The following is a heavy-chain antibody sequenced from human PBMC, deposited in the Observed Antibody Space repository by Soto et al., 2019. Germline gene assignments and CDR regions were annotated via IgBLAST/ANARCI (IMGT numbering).Heavy chain of an antibody. D-gene: IGHD3-3*01. CDR2: MNQDGNEK. Sequence: GGSLRLSCAASGFTFSSYWMSWVRQAPGKGLEWVANMNQDGNEKYYVDSVKGRFTISRDNAKNSLYLQMNSLRAEDTAVYYCARVGSKVRFLEWLLSPYYYGMDVWGQGTTVTVSS. J-gene: IGHJ6*02. CDR1: GFTFSSYW. CDR3: ARVGSKVRFLEWLLSPYYYGMDV. V-gene: IGHV3-7*01.